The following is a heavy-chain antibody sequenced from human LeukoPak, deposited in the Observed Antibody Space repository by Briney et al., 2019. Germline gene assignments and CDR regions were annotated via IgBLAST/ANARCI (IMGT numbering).Heavy chain of an antibody. Sequence: GASVKVSCKASGYTFTSYGISWVRQAPGQGLEWMGWISAYNGNTNYAQKLQGRVTMTTDTSTSTAYMELRSLRSDDTAVYYCARDQTYYDFRSGYYRSGMDVWGQGTTVTVSS. V-gene: IGHV1-18*01. CDR1: GYTFTSYG. D-gene: IGHD3-3*01. J-gene: IGHJ6*02. CDR3: ARDQTYYDFRSGYYRSGMDV. CDR2: ISAYNGNT.